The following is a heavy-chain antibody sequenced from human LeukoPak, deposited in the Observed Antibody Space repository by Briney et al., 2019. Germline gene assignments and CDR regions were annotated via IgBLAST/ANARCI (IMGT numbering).Heavy chain of an antibody. CDR1: GGSISSGGYY. D-gene: IGHD6-6*01. CDR3: ARYSSSSGAHDY. Sequence: SQTLSLTCTVSGGSISSGGYYWSWIRQHPGKGLEWIGYIYYSGSTYYNPSLKSRVTISVDTSKNQFSLKLSSVTAADTAVYYCARYSSSSGAHDYWGQGTLVTVSS. J-gene: IGHJ4*02. CDR2: IYYSGST. V-gene: IGHV4-31*03.